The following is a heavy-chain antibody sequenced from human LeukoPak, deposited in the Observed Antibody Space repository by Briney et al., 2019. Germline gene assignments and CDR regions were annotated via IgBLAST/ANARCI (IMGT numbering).Heavy chain of an antibody. Sequence: SETLSLTCAVYGGSFSGYYWSWIRQPPGKGLEWIGEINHSGSTNYNPSLKSRVTISVDTSKNQFSLKLSSVTAADTAVYYCARGGYSGYGIEFDSWGQGTLVTVSS. CDR2: INHSGST. V-gene: IGHV4-34*01. CDR1: GGSFSGYY. CDR3: ARGGYSGYGIEFDS. D-gene: IGHD5-12*01. J-gene: IGHJ4*02.